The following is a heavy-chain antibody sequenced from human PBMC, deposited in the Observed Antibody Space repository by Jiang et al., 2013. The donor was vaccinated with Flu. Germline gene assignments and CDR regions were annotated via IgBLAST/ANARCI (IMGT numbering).Heavy chain of an antibody. CDR3: ARDRSAGRHVVVVAATGLGMDV. V-gene: IGHV1-46*03. Sequence: IINPSGGSTSYAQKFQGRVTMTRDTSTSTVYMELSSLRSEDTAVYYCARDRSAGRHVVVVAATGLGMDVWGQGTTVTVSS. J-gene: IGHJ6*02. D-gene: IGHD2-15*01. CDR2: INPSGGST.